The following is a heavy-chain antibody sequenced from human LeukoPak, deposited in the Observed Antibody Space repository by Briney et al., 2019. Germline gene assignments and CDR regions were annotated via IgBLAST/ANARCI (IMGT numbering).Heavy chain of an antibody. D-gene: IGHD3-3*01. CDR2: ISSSSSYI. CDR1: GFTFSSYS. J-gene: IGHJ6*02. Sequence: GGSLRLSCAASGFTFSSYSMNWVRQAPGKGLEWVSSISSSSSYIYYADSVKGRFTISRDNAKNSLYLQMNSLRAEDTAVYYCAREYYDFWSGYHNYYYYGMDVWGQGTTVTVSS. V-gene: IGHV3-21*01. CDR3: AREYYDFWSGYHNYYYYGMDV.